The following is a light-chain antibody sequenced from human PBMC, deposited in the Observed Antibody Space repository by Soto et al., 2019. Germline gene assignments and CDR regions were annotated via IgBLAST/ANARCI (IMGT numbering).Light chain of an antibody. V-gene: IGKV3-20*01. Sequence: EIVLTQSPGTLSLSPGERATLSCRASQSVSSSYLAWYQQKPGQAPRLLIYGASSRATGIPDRFSGSGSGTDITLTISRPEPEEFAVYYCHHYGSSPVTFGQGTKVEIK. CDR2: GAS. CDR1: QSVSSSY. J-gene: IGKJ1*01. CDR3: HHYGSSPVT.